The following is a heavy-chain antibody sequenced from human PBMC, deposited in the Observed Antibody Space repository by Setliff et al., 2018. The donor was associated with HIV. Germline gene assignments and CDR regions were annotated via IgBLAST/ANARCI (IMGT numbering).Heavy chain of an antibody. V-gene: IGHV4-59*01. D-gene: IGHD3-16*01. Sequence: SETLSLTCTVSGVSITTYYWSWIRQTPGKGLEWIGYIYYIGSVIYNYSFESRVTMTLDMPKSQFSLSLRPLTAADTAVYYCASWHGGQEAFEIWGQGTKVTVSS. CDR3: ASWHGGQEAFEI. CDR1: GVSITTYY. CDR2: IYYIGSV. J-gene: IGHJ3*02.